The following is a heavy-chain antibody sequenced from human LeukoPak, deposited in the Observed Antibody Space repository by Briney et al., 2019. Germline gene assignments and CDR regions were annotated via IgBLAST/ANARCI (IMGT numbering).Heavy chain of an antibody. Sequence: SVKVSCKASGGTFSSYAISWVRQAPGQGLEWMGGIIPIFGTANYAQKFQGRVTITADTSTDTAYMELSSLRSEDTAVYYCATGRQQLEYGEYFQHWGQGTLVTVSS. V-gene: IGHV1-69*06. CDR3: ATGRQQLEYGEYFQH. CDR2: IIPIFGTA. CDR1: GGTFSSYA. D-gene: IGHD6-13*01. J-gene: IGHJ1*01.